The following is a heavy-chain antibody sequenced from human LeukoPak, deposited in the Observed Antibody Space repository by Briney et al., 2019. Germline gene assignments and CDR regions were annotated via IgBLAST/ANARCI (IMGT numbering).Heavy chain of an antibody. J-gene: IGHJ4*02. V-gene: IGHV3-30*03. CDR3: ARGVKYYYDSSGHLDY. CDR1: GFTFSNYW. CDR2: ISYDGSNK. D-gene: IGHD3-22*01. Sequence: GGSLRLSCVASGFTFSNYWMSWARQAPGKGLEWVAVISYDGSNKYYADSVKGRFTISRDNSKNTLYLQMNSLRAEDTAVYYCARGVKYYYDSSGHLDYWGQGTLVTVSS.